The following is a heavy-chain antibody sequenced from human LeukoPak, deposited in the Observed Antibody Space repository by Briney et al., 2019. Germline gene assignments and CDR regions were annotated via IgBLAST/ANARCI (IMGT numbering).Heavy chain of an antibody. Sequence: GESLKISCKGSGYRFTTYWIGWVRQMPGKGLEWMGIIYPGDSVTRYSPSFRGQVTISADKSITTAYLQWSSLKASDTAMYYCARHGDANDVTVRGFDYWGQGTLVTVSS. V-gene: IGHV5-51*01. J-gene: IGHJ4*02. CDR2: IYPGDSVT. D-gene: IGHD3-10*01. CDR3: ARHGDANDVTVRGFDY. CDR1: GYRFTTYW.